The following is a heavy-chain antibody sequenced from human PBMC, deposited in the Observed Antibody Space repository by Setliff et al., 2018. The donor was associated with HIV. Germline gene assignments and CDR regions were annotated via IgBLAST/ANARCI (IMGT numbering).Heavy chain of an antibody. V-gene: IGHV4-34*01. J-gene: IGHJ6*03. D-gene: IGHD6-13*01. CDR2: INHSGST. CDR3: ARGARLLAGYSDRWDYYYMAV. Sequence: SETLSLTCTVSGGSISGYYWSWIRQPPGKGLEWIGEINHSGSTNYNPSLKSRFTISVDTSKNQFSLKVNSVTAADTAVYYCARGARLLAGYSDRWDYYYMAVWGKGTTVTVSS. CDR1: GGSISGYY.